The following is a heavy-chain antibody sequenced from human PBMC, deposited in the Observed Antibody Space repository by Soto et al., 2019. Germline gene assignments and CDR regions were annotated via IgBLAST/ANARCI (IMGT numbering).Heavy chain of an antibody. CDR3: AKDESPRKRRYFDL. V-gene: IGHV3-23*01. Sequence: EVQLLESGGGLVQPGGSLRLSCEASGFTFSSYAMYWVRQAPGKGLEWVSVISGSGGSTYYADSVKGRFTISRDNSKSTLYLQMNSLRAEDTAVYYCAKDESPRKRRYFDLWGRGTLVTVSS. CDR1: GFTFSSYA. CDR2: ISGSGGST. J-gene: IGHJ2*01.